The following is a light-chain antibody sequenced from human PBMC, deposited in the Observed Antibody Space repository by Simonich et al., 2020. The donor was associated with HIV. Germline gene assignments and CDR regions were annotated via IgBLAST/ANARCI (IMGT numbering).Light chain of an antibody. V-gene: IGLV2-23*01. CDR3: CSYAGSSTWV. CDR1: SSDVGSYNL. CDR2: EGN. J-gene: IGLJ3*02. Sequence: QSALTQPASVSGSPGQSITISCTGTSSDVGSYNLVSWYQQHPGKAPKLMIYEGNKRPSGVSNRFSGSKSGNRASLTISGLQAEYEADYYCCSYAGSSTWVFGGGTKLTVL.